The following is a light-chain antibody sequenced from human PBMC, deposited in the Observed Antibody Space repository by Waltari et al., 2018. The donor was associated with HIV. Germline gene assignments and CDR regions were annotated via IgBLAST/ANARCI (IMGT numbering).Light chain of an antibody. V-gene: IGLV3-21*01. Sequence: SYVLPQPPSISVAPGKTAKITCGGNNIGNRDVHWYQQKAGQAPILVIYDDDDRPSGIPERFSGSNSENTATLTINRIEVGDEADYYCQVWDSGSDHVFGSGTTVTVL. CDR3: QVWDSGSDHV. J-gene: IGLJ1*01. CDR1: NIGNRD. CDR2: DDD.